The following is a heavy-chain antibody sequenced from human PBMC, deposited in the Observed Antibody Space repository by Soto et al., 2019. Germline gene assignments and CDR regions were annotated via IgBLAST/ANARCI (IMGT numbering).Heavy chain of an antibody. V-gene: IGHV4-31*03. CDR1: AYSITSGGYY. J-gene: IGHJ5*02. D-gene: IGHD3-22*01. CDR3: ARMFSSGSGWFPP. Sequence: PSQTLSLTCFVSAYSITSGGYYWIWIRHHPGKVLDWIGSFYSSGIIIYNPSLRSRVSISGDTSSNQFSMSLTSVTAADTARYYCARMFSSGSGWFPPWGQETLVTVSS. CDR2: FYSSGII.